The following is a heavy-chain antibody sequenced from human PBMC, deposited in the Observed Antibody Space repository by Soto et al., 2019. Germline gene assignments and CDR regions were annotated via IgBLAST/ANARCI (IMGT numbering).Heavy chain of an antibody. CDR2: IYYSGST. D-gene: IGHD3-16*01. CDR3: ARGFPRLEVLTFDI. CDR1: GEAKSVGDGD. V-gene: IGHV4-30-4*01. Sequence: LYRTCTSAGEAKSVGDGDWSSIRKQPGKGLEWIGYIYYSGSTYYNPSLKSRVTISVDTSKNQFSLKLSSVTAADTAVYYCARGFPRLEVLTFDISGQGTLVSLSS. J-gene: IGHJ4*02.